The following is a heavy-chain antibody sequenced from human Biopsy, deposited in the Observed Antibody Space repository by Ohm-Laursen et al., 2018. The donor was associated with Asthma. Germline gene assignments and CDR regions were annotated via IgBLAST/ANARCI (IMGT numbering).Heavy chain of an antibody. D-gene: IGHD3-16*02. CDR3: ARDLHPTNHLGELSEGFDY. V-gene: IGHV3-30-3*01. CDR1: GFTFSSYA. J-gene: IGHJ4*02. CDR2: ISYDGSNK. Sequence: SLRLSCSASGFTFSSYAMHWVRQAPGKGLEWVAVISYDGSNKYYADSVKVRFTISRDNSKNTLCLQMNSLRAEDTAVYYCARDLHPTNHLGELSEGFDYWGQGTLVTVSS.